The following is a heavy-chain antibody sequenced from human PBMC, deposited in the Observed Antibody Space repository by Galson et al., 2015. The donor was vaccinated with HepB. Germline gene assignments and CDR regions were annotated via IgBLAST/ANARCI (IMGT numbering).Heavy chain of an antibody. CDR3: TTEGYGDGAFEV. CDR2: IRSKIESGTT. V-gene: IGHV3-15*01. Sequence: SLRLSCAASGFIFSNAWMSWVRQAPGKGLEWVGRIRSKIESGTTDYAAPVEGRFTISRDDSKTTLYLQMNSLKTEDTAVYYCTTEGYGDGAFEVWGQGTLVTVSS. CDR1: GFIFSNAW. D-gene: IGHD4-17*01. J-gene: IGHJ3*01.